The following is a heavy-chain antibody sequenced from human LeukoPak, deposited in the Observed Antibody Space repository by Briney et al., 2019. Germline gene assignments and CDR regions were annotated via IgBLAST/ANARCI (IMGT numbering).Heavy chain of an antibody. CDR1: GFTFSSYG. CDR3: ARDGTLLLDY. V-gene: IGHV3-33*01. J-gene: IGHJ4*02. Sequence: PGGSLRVSCAASGFTFSSYGMHWGRQAPGKGLEWVAVIWYDGSNKYYVDSVKGRFTISRDNSKNTLYLQMNSLRAEDTAVYYCARDGTLLLDYWGQGTLVTVSS. CDR2: IWYDGSNK. D-gene: IGHD3-22*01.